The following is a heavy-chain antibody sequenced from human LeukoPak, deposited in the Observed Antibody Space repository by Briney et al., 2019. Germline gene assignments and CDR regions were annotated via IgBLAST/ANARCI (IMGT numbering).Heavy chain of an antibody. Sequence: GGSLRLSCAASGFTFSSYSMNWVRQAPGQRLEWVSYIHSSGRTIYYADSVEGRFTISRDNAKNSLYLQMNSLRAEDTAVYYCVRDPEALDFWGQGTQVTVSP. CDR1: GFTFSSYS. CDR3: VRDPEALDF. J-gene: IGHJ4*02. V-gene: IGHV3-48*01. CDR2: IHSSGRTI.